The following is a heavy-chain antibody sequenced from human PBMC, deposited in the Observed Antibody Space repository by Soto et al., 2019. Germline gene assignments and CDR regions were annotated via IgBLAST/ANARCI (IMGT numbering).Heavy chain of an antibody. CDR2: INAGNGNT. Sequence: VASVKVSCKASGYTFTSYAMHWVRQAPGQRLEWMGWINAGNGNTKYSQKFQGRVTITRDTSASTAYMELSSLRSEDTAVYYCARTYSGWGPYYFDYWGQGTLVTVSS. CDR1: GYTFTSYA. J-gene: IGHJ4*02. D-gene: IGHD6-19*01. V-gene: IGHV1-3*01. CDR3: ARTYSGWGPYYFDY.